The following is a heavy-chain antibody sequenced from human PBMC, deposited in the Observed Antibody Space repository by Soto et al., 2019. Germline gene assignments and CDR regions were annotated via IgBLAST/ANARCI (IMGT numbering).Heavy chain of an antibody. V-gene: IGHV3-23*01. D-gene: IGHD2-2*01. CDR2: FRESGGTT. CDR1: GFTFSSSA. J-gene: IGHJ4*02. CDR3: AKDWHRAIISRTHDY. Sequence: VQLSESGGGLVQPGGSLRLSCAASGFTFSSSAMSWVRQAPGKGLEWVSTFRESGGTTHYADSVKGRFTISMDTSKNIMYVPMNSLRAEDTAIYYCAKDWHRAIISRTHDYGGQGTVVTVSS.